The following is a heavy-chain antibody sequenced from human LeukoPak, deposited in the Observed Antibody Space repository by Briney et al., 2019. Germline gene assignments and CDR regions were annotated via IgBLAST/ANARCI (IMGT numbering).Heavy chain of an antibody. CDR3: ARQKTGEDPDLGYCSGDGCYSFDY. Sequence: SETLSLACTVSGDSISSYYWSWIRQSPGKGLEWIGYIYYSGNTNYNPSLKSRVTMSVDTSKNQFSLKLSSVTAVDTAVYYCARQKTGEDPDLGYCSGDGCYSFDYWGQGTLVTVSS. D-gene: IGHD2-15*01. CDR1: GDSISSYY. V-gene: IGHV4-59*08. J-gene: IGHJ4*02. CDR2: IYYSGNT.